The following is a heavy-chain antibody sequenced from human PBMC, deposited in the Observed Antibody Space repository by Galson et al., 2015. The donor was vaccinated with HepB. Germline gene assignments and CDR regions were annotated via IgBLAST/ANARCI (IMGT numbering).Heavy chain of an antibody. V-gene: IGHV3-30-3*01. Sequence: SLRLSCAASGFTFSSYAMHWVRQAPGKGLEWVAVISYDGSNEYYADSVKGRFTIYRDNSKNTLYLQMNSLRAEDTAVYYCARDVSGACLGGDCYKWGQGTLVTVSS. CDR3: ARDVSGACLGGDCYK. J-gene: IGHJ4*02. CDR1: GFTFSSYA. CDR2: ISYDGSNE. D-gene: IGHD2-21*02.